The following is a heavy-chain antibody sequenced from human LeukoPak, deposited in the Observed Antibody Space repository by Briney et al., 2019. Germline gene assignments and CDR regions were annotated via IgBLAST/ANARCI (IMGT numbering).Heavy chain of an antibody. CDR1: GYTFTNYA. V-gene: IGHV1-3*01. CDR3: AREGSFRGRFFDY. Sequence: GASVKVSCKASGYTFTNYAIHWVRQAPGQRLECMGWINAGNGNTEYSQKFQGRVTITRDTSATTAYMELSSLISEDTADYYCAREGSFRGRFFDYWGQGTLVTVSS. J-gene: IGHJ4*02. CDR2: INAGNGNT. D-gene: IGHD3-10*01.